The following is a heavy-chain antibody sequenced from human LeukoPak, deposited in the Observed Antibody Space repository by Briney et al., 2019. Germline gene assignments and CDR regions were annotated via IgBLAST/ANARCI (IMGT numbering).Heavy chain of an antibody. J-gene: IGHJ4*02. Sequence: GGSLRLSCAASGFTFSSYAMSWVRQAPGKGLEWVSAISGSGGSTYYADSVKGRFTISRDNSKNTLYLQMNSLRAEDTAVYYCAKGGSGGPLRYLAYWGQGTLVTVSS. D-gene: IGHD3-9*01. CDR1: GFTFSSYA. V-gene: IGHV3-23*01. CDR2: ISGSGGST. CDR3: AKGGSGGPLRYLAY.